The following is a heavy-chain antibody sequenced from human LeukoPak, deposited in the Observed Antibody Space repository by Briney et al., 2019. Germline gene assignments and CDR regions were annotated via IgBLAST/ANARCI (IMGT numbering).Heavy chain of an antibody. CDR2: VYSGGTS. CDR1: GGSISNYY. V-gene: IGHV4-4*07. J-gene: IGHJ3*02. Sequence: PSETLSLTCTVSGGSISNYYWTWIRQPAGKGLEWIGRVYSGGTSYYNPSLKSRVTLSPDTSKNQFSLTLSSVTAADTAIYYCARGPPTDAFDIWGQGTMVTVSS. CDR3: ARGPPTDAFDI.